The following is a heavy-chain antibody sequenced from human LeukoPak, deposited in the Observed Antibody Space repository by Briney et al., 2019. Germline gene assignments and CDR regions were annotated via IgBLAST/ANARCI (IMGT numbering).Heavy chain of an antibody. CDR3: ARTSPPSGYYYRYNWFDP. Sequence: GGSLRLSCAASGFTVSSNYMSWVRQAPGKGLEWVSVIYSGGSTYYADSVKGRFTISRDNSKNTLYLQMNSLRAADTAVYYCARTSPPSGYYYRYNWFDPWGQGTLVTVSS. CDR1: GFTVSSNY. CDR2: IYSGGST. V-gene: IGHV3-66*01. D-gene: IGHD3-22*01. J-gene: IGHJ5*02.